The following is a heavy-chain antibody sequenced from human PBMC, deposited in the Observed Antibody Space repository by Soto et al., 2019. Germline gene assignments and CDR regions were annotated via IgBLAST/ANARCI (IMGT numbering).Heavy chain of an antibody. CDR1: GFTFSNAW. D-gene: IGHD4-17*01. J-gene: IGHJ6*02. CDR3: TTDPSTVIGSGYYYYYGMDV. Sequence: GGSLRLSCAASGFTFSNAWMSWVRQAPGKGLEWVGRIKSKTDGGTTDYAAPVKGRFTISRDDSKNTLYLQMNSLKTEDTAVYYRTTDPSTVIGSGYYYYYGMDVWGQGTTVTVSS. CDR2: IKSKTDGGTT. V-gene: IGHV3-15*01.